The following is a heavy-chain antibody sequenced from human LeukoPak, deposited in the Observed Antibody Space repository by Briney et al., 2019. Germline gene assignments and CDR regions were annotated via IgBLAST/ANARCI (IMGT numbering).Heavy chain of an antibody. D-gene: IGHD3-22*01. CDR2: IYYSGST. CDR3: ARSIVVVAFDY. J-gene: IGHJ4*02. CDR1: GGSISSYY. Sequence: SETLSLTCTVSGGSISSYYWSWIRQPPGKGLEWIGYIYYSGSTNYNPSLKSRVTISVDTSKNQFSLKLSSVTAADTAVHYCARSIVVVAFDYWGQGTLVTVSS. V-gene: IGHV4-59*01.